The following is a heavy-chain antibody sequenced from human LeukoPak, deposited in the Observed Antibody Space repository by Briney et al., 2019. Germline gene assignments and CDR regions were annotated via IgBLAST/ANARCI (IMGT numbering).Heavy chain of an antibody. Sequence: GGSLRLSCAASGFTFSDYMSWIRQAPGKGLEWVSYISSSGSTIYYADSVKGRFSISRDNANNSLYLKINSLRAEDTAVYYCARDPHYYDSSGYYYNWFAPWGQGTLVTVSS. CDR1: GFTFSDY. D-gene: IGHD3-22*01. CDR2: ISSSGSTI. V-gene: IGHV3-11*01. CDR3: ARDPHYYDSSGYYYNWFAP. J-gene: IGHJ5*02.